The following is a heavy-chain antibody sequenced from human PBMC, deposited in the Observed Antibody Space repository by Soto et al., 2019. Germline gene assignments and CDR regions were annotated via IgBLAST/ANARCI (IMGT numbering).Heavy chain of an antibody. CDR1: GFTFSNYC. CDR2: INSDGTTI. CDR3: ARAGWYRFDY. Sequence: GGSLRLSCAASGFTFSNYCVHWVRQAPGKGLMWVSRINSDGTTINYADSVEGRFTISRDNAKNTLFLQMNSLRVEDTAVYYCARAGWYRFDYWGQGTLVTVS. J-gene: IGHJ4*02. D-gene: IGHD6-19*01. V-gene: IGHV3-74*01.